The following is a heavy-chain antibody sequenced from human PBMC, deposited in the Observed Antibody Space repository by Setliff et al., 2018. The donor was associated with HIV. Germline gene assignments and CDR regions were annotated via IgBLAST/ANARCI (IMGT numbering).Heavy chain of an antibody. CDR3: ARDGDYGEYGA. J-gene: IGHJ5*02. V-gene: IGHV1-2*02. CDR1: GYTFTGYF. Sequence: ASVKVSCKASGYTFTGYFIHWVRQAPGQGLEWMGWINPNSGGTDYAQKFQGRVTMTRDTSISTAYMELSRLRSDDTAVYYCARDGDYGEYGAWGQGTLVTVSS. CDR2: INPNSGGT. D-gene: IGHD4-17*01.